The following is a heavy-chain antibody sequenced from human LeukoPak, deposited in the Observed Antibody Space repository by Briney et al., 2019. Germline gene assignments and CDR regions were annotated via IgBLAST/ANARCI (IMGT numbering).Heavy chain of an antibody. CDR1: GFAVNNNF. D-gene: IGHD1-26*01. CDR3: AKTRPGGSYDH. Sequence: GGSLRLSCAASGFAVNNNFMSWVRQPPGKGLEWISVLFSNGATYYLDSVKDRFTTSRDDSKNIVYLQLDTLRGEDTAIYYCAKTRPGGSYDHWGRGTLVTVSS. J-gene: IGHJ5*02. V-gene: IGHV3-53*01. CDR2: LFSNGAT.